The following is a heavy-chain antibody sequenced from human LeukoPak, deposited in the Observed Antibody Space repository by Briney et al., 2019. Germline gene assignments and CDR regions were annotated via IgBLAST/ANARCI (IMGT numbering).Heavy chain of an antibody. Sequence: ASVKVSCKASGYTFTDYYMHWVRQAPGQGLEWMGWINPNSGGTNFAQKFQGRVTMTRDTSISTAYMELSRLRSDDTAVYYCARERSYYDYVWGRGAFDYWGQGTLVTVSS. V-gene: IGHV1-2*02. CDR1: GYTFTDYY. CDR3: ARERSYYDYVWGRGAFDY. J-gene: IGHJ4*02. CDR2: INPNSGGT. D-gene: IGHD3-16*01.